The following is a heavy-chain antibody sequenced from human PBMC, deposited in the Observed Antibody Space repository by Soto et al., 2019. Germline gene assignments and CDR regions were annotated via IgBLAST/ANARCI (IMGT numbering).Heavy chain of an antibody. CDR3: ARPTRFYYDTSGQSAWFDP. D-gene: IGHD3-22*01. CDR2: IIPIFGPA. Sequence: QVHLVQSGAEEKKPGSSVRVSCEASGGTFSSYGVSWVRQAPGQGLEWMRGIIPIFGPANYAQNFQGRLTITADESTNTAYMELSGLRSEDTAVYYCARPTRFYYDTSGQSAWFDPWGQGTLVTVSS. CDR1: GGTFSSYG. V-gene: IGHV1-69*12. J-gene: IGHJ5*02.